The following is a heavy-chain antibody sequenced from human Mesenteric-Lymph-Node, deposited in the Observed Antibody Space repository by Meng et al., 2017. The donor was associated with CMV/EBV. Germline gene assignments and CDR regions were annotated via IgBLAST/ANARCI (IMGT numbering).Heavy chain of an antibody. CDR1: GGSVSSGSYY. Sequence: SETLSLTCTVSGGSVSSGSYYWSWIRQPPGKGLEWIGYIYYSGSTNYNPSLKSRVTISVDTSKNQFSLKLSSVTAADTAVYYCARGYYYYYYGMDVWGQGTTVTVSS. V-gene: IGHV4-61*01. J-gene: IGHJ6*02. CDR3: ARGYYYYYYGMDV. CDR2: IYYSGST. D-gene: IGHD1-26*01.